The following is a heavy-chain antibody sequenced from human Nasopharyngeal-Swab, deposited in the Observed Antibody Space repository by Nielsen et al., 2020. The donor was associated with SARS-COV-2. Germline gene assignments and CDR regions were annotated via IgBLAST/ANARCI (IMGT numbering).Heavy chain of an antibody. D-gene: IGHD5-18*01. V-gene: IGHV1-24*01. J-gene: IGHJ5*02. CDR1: GYTLTELS. CDR3: ARAVYSYGYIWFDP. Sequence: ASVKVSCKVSGYTLTELSMHWVRQAPGKGLEWMGGFDPEDGETIYAQKFQGRVTMTRDTSTSTVYMELSSLRSEDTAVYYCARAVYSYGYIWFDPWGQGTLVTVSS. CDR2: FDPEDGET.